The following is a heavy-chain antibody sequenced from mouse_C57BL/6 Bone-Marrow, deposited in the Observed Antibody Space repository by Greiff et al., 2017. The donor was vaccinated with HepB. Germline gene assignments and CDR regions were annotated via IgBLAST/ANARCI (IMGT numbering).Heavy chain of an antibody. CDR1: GFTFSDYY. V-gene: IGHV5-16*01. CDR2: INYDGSST. CDR3: ARGPDYAMDY. J-gene: IGHJ4*01. Sequence: EVMLVESEGGLVQPGSSMKLSCTASGFTFSDYYMAWVRQVPEKGLEWVANINYDGSSTYYLDSLKSRFIISRDNAKNILYLQMSSLKSEDTATYYCARGPDYAMDYWGQGTSVTVSS.